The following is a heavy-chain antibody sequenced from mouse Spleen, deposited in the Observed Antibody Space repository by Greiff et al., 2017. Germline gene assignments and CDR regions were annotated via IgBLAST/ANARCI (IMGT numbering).Heavy chain of an antibody. CDR3: ARELWSYAMDY. D-gene: IGHD1-1*02. V-gene: IGHV5-16*01. Sequence: EVQVVESEGGLVQPGSSMKLSCTASGFTFSDYYMAWVRQVPEKGLEWVANINYDGSSTYYLDSLKSRFIISRDNAKNILYLQMSSLKSEDTATYYCARELWSYAMDYWGQGTSVTVSS. J-gene: IGHJ4*01. CDR1: GFTFSDYY. CDR2: INYDGSST.